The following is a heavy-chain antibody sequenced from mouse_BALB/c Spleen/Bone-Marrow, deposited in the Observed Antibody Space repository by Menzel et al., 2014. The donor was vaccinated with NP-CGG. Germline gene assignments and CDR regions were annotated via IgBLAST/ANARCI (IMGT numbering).Heavy chain of an antibody. D-gene: IGHD1-1*01. J-gene: IGHJ2*01. CDR3: ARPDYYGYLNY. CDR2: INPDSSTI. CDR1: GFDFSRYW. Sequence: EVKLQESGGGLVQPGGSLKLSCAASGFDFSRYWMSWVRQAPGKGLEWIGEINPDSSTINYSPSLKDKFIISRDNAKNTLCLRLNKVRSEDTALYYCARPDYYGYLNYWGQGTTLTVSS. V-gene: IGHV4-1*02.